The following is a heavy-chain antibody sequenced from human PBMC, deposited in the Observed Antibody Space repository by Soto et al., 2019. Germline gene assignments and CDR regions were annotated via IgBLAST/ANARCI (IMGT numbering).Heavy chain of an antibody. Sequence: QLQLQESGPGLVKPSETLSLTCTVSGGSISSSSYYWGWIRQPPGKGLEWIGSIYYSGSTYYNPSLKSRVTIAVDTSKIQFALKLSSVTAADTAVYYCARHTPAISISDHWGQGTLVTVSS. D-gene: IGHD2-15*01. CDR2: IYYSGST. J-gene: IGHJ4*02. CDR3: ARHTPAISISDH. CDR1: GGSISSSSYY. V-gene: IGHV4-39*01.